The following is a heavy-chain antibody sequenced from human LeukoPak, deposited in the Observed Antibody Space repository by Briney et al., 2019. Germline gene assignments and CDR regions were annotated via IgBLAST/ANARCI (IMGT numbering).Heavy chain of an antibody. J-gene: IGHJ4*02. D-gene: IGHD4-17*01. CDR1: GFTLSNYW. V-gene: IGHV3-48*01. CDR2: ISSSGSTI. CDR3: ARDRLHYGEYEKTLDY. Sequence: GGSLRLSCAASGFTLSNYWMSWVRQAPGKGLEWVSYISSSGSTIYYADSVKGRFTISRDNAKSSLYLQMNSLRADDTAVYYCARDRLHYGEYEKTLDYWGQGTLVTVSS.